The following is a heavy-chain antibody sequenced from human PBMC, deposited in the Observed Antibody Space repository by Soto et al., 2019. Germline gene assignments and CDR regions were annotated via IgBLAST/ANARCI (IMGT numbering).Heavy chain of an antibody. CDR1: GFSHSPSGVG. D-gene: IGHD3-3*01. Sequence: SRATLVNPTQTLTLTCTFSGFSHSPSGVGLGWIRQPPGKALEWLALICWNDDKRFSPSMKSRLTITKDTSKNQVVRTMTNMDPVDTATYYSAQGPSYYYDFWSGCHKRNWFDPWGQGXLVTVYS. CDR2: ICWNDDK. CDR3: AQGPSYYYDFWSGCHKRNWFDP. J-gene: IGHJ5*02. V-gene: IGHV2-5*01.